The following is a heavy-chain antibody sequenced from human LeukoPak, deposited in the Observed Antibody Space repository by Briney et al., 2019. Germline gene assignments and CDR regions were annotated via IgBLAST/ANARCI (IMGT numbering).Heavy chain of an antibody. V-gene: IGHV3-15*01. Sequence: GSLRLSCAASGFTFSNALMSWGRQGSGEGLEWVCPIKSKTDGGTTDYAAPVTGRFTISRDDSKNTLYLQMNSLKTEDTAVYYCTTDLVAVAGLYNWFDPWGQGTLVTVSS. CDR3: TTDLVAVAGLYNWFDP. D-gene: IGHD6-19*01. J-gene: IGHJ5*02. CDR1: GFTFSNAL. CDR2: IKSKTDGGTT.